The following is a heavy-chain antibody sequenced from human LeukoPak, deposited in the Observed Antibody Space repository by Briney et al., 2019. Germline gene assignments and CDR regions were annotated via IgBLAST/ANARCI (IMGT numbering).Heavy chain of an antibody. CDR2: ISSSSSYI. D-gene: IGHD5-18*01. CDR3: ARDLQLGGYSYGFDY. J-gene: IGHJ4*02. V-gene: IGHV3-21*01. CDR1: GFTFSSYS. Sequence: GGSLRLSCAASGFTFSSYSMNWVRQAPGKGLEWVSSISSSSSYIYYADSVKGRFTISRDNAKNSLYLQMNSLRAEDTAVYYCARDLQLGGYSYGFDYWGQGTLVTVSS.